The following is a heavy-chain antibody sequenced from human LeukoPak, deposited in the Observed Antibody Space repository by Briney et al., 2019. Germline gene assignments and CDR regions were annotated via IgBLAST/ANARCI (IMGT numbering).Heavy chain of an antibody. CDR3: AKWGYGDYGLYYFDY. CDR2: IYYSGST. Sequence: SETLSLTCTVSGGSISSSSYYWSWIRQPPGKGLEWIGYIYYSGSTNYNPSLKSRVTISVDTSKNQFSLKLSSVTAADTAVYYCAKWGYGDYGLYYFDYWGQGTLVTVSS. J-gene: IGHJ4*02. V-gene: IGHV4-61*01. D-gene: IGHD4-17*01. CDR1: GGSISSSSYY.